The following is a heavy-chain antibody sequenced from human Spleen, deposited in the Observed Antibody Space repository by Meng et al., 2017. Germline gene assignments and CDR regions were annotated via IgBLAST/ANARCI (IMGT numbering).Heavy chain of an antibody. CDR2: IDPKSDNT. D-gene: IGHD2-15*01. Sequence: GRLCPFGPALKKPGASVKVSCKASGYTFAAYWIQWVRQAPGQGLEWMGRIDPKSDNTHYAQKFQGRVTMTRDTSISTANMELSRLTSDDTALYYCATSPGRYVLVDYWGQGTLVTVSS. J-gene: IGHJ4*02. V-gene: IGHV1-2*06. CDR3: ATSPGRYVLVDY. CDR1: GYTFAAYW.